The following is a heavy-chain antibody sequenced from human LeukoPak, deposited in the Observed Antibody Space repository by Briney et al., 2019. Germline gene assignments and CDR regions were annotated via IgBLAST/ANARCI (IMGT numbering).Heavy chain of an antibody. D-gene: IGHD2-15*01. J-gene: IGHJ4*02. Sequence: GGSLRLSCATSGFIFSGYYMSWIRQAPGKGLEWVSYISGSGNDISYADSVKGRFTISRDNAKGSLYLQMDSLRAEDTAVYYCVSQEVVPHWGQGTLVSVSS. CDR2: ISGSGNDI. V-gene: IGHV3-11*04. CDR3: VSQEVVPH. CDR1: GFIFSGYY.